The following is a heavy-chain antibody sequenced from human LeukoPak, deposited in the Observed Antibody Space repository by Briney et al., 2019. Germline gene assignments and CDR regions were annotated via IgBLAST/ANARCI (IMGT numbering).Heavy chain of an antibody. V-gene: IGHV3-23*01. CDR2: ISGSGGST. Sequence: TGGSLRLSCAASGFTFSTYAMSWVRQAPGKGLEWVSAISGSGGSTYYADSVKGRFTISRDNSKNTLYLQMNSLRAEDTAVYYCAPRGPGYSVYEVTVYWGQGTLVTVSS. J-gene: IGHJ4*02. D-gene: IGHD5/OR15-5a*01. CDR1: GFTFSTYA. CDR3: APRGPGYSVYEVTVY.